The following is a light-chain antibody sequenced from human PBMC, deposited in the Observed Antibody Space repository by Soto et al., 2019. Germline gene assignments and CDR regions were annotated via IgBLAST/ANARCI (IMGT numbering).Light chain of an antibody. CDR2: DNS. CDR3: GTWDTGLSAGV. V-gene: IGLV1-51*01. CDR1: SSNIGNTD. J-gene: IGLJ3*02. Sequence: QSVLTQPPSVSAAPGQKVTISCSGSSSNIGNTDTDVSWYQQLPGTAPKLLIYDNSKRPSGIPDRFSGSKSGSSATLGITGLQTGDEAVYYCGTWDTGLSAGVFGGGTKLTVL.